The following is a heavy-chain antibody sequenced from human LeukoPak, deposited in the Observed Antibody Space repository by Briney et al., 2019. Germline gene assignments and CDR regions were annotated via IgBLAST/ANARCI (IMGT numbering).Heavy chain of an antibody. CDR1: GYTFTGYY. J-gene: IGHJ4*02. D-gene: IGHD6-19*01. CDR2: INPNSGGT. Sequence: ASVKVSCKASGYTFTGYYMHWVRQAPGRGLEWMGWINPNSGGTNYAQKFQGRVTMTRDTSISTAYMELSRLRSDDTAVYYCARDVSSGWIPLDYWGQGTLVTVSS. V-gene: IGHV1-2*02. CDR3: ARDVSSGWIPLDY.